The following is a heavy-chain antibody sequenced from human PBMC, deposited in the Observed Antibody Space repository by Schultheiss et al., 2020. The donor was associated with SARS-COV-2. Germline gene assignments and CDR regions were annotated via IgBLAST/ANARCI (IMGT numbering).Heavy chain of an antibody. J-gene: IGHJ4*02. D-gene: IGHD6-6*01. CDR3: ARDWGGSSPGDY. V-gene: IGHV3-21*01. CDR1: GFTFRSYS. CDR2: VSDTSTYI. Sequence: GGSLRLSCAASGFTFRSYSMNWVHQAPGKGLEWVSFVSDTSTYIYYADSVRGRFTISRDNAKNSLFLQMNSLRAEDTAVYYCARDWGGSSPGDYWGQGALVTVSS.